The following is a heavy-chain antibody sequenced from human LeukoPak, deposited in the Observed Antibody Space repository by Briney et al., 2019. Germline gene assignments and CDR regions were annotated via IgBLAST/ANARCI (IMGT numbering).Heavy chain of an antibody. Sequence: GGSLRLSCAASGFTFRNYVIHWVRQAPGKGLEWVAVISYDGSNKYYADSVKGRFTISRDNSKNTLYLQMNSLRAEDTAVYYCARGSRKSIDYWGQGTLVTVSS. CDR2: ISYDGSNK. V-gene: IGHV3-30-3*01. CDR1: GFTFRNYV. J-gene: IGHJ4*02. CDR3: ARGSRKSIDY.